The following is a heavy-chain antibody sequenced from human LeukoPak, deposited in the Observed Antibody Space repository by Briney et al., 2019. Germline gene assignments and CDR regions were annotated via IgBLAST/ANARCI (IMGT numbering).Heavy chain of an antibody. D-gene: IGHD2-2*01. V-gene: IGHV3-48*01. CDR1: GFTFSSYS. CDR3: ARNGRDIVVVPAALVPFEYYYYYMDV. Sequence: PGGSLRLSCAASGFTFSSYSMNWVRQAPGKGLEWVSYISSSSSTIYYADSVKGRFTISRDNAKNSLYLQMNSLRAEDTAVYYCARNGRDIVVVPAALVPFEYYYYYMDVWGKGTTVTVSS. J-gene: IGHJ6*03. CDR2: ISSSSSTI.